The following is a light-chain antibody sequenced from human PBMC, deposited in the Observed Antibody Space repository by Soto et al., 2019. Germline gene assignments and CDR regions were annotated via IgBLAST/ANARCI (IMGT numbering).Light chain of an antibody. J-gene: IGKJ4*01. CDR3: QQCRNWPLT. Sequence: EIVMTQSPAPLSVSPGEGATLSCKASQNVYNNLAWYQQRPGQPPRLLIYDASTRATGISARFSGSEYGTEFTITISSLQSEDFEVYFCQQCRNWPLTFGGGNKGQIK. V-gene: IGKV3-15*01. CDR1: QNVYNN. CDR2: DAS.